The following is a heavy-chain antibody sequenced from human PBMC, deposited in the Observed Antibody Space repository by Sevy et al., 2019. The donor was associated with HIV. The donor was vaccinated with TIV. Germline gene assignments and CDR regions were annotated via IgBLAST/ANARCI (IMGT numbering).Heavy chain of an antibody. CDR3: ARDSYYDILTGPNWFDP. Sequence: GGSLRLSCAASGFTFSSYSMNWVRQAPGKGLEWVSSISSSSSYIYYADSVKGRFTISRDNAKNSLYLQMNGLRAEDTAVYYCARDSYYDILTGPNWFDPWGQGTLVTVSS. CDR1: GFTFSSYS. CDR2: ISSSSSYI. J-gene: IGHJ5*02. V-gene: IGHV3-21*01. D-gene: IGHD3-9*01.